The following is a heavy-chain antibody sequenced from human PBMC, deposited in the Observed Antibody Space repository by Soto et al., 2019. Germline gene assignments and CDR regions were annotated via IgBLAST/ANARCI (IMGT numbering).Heavy chain of an antibody. J-gene: IGHJ6*02. CDR2: IYYSGST. V-gene: IGHV4-30-4*01. CDR3: ARWRYYDSSGYYYHYYYGMDV. D-gene: IGHD3-22*01. Sequence: SETLSLTCTVSGGSISSGDYYWSWIRQPPGKGLEWIGYIYYSGSTYYNPSLKSRVTISVDTSKNQFSLKLSSVTAADTAVYYCARWRYYDSSGYYYHYYYGMDVWGQGTTVTVSS. CDR1: GGSISSGDYY.